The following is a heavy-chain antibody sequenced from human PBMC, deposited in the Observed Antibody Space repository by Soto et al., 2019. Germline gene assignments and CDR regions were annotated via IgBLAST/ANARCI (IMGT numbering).Heavy chain of an antibody. D-gene: IGHD3-22*01. CDR3: AKDTLILAVLYYFDY. Sequence: PGGSLRLSCAGSGFTLTRSAVSWVRQAPGKGLEWVAGISAGGGGTYYADSVKGRFTISRDNSKNTLYLQMNSLRAEDTAVYYCAKDTLILAVLYYFDYWGQGTLVTVSS. CDR1: GFTLTRSA. J-gene: IGHJ4*02. CDR2: ISAGGGGT. V-gene: IGHV3-23*01.